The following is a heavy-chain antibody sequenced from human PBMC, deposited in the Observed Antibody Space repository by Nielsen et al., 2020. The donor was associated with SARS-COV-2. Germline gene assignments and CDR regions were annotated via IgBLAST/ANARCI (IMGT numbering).Heavy chain of an antibody. CDR3: AREATGFDY. J-gene: IGHJ4*02. V-gene: IGHV1-2*06. Sequence: ASVKVSCKASGYTFTSYDINWVRQATGQGLEWMGRINPNSGGTNYAQKFQGRVTMTRDTSISTAYMELSRLRSDDTAVYYCAREATGFDYWGQGTLVTVSS. D-gene: IGHD5-12*01. CDR1: GYTFTSYD. CDR2: INPNSGGT.